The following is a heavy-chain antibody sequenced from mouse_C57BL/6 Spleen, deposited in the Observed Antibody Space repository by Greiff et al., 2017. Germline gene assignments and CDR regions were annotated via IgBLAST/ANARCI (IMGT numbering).Heavy chain of an antibody. CDR3: AREGDYSAWFAY. V-gene: IGHV3-1*01. D-gene: IGHD1-1*01. J-gene: IGHJ3*01. CDR1: GYSITSGYD. Sequence: EVQGVESGPGMVKPSQSLSLTCTVTGYSITSGYDWHWIRHFPGNKLEWMGYISYSGSTNYNPSLKSRISITHDTSKNHFFLKLNSVTTEDTATYYCAREGDYSAWFAYWGQVTLVTVSA. CDR2: ISYSGST.